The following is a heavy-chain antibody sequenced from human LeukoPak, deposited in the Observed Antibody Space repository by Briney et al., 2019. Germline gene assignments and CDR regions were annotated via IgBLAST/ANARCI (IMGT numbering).Heavy chain of an antibody. CDR3: ARGPLRFLEWLLVYFDY. J-gene: IGHJ4*02. Sequence: SVKVSCKASGGTFISYAISWVRQAPGQGLEWMGGIIPIFGTANYAQKFQGRVTITADESTSTAYMELSSLRSEDTAVYYCARGPLRFLEWLLVYFDYWGQGTLVTVSS. CDR1: GGTFISYA. D-gene: IGHD3-3*01. CDR2: IIPIFGTA. V-gene: IGHV1-69*13.